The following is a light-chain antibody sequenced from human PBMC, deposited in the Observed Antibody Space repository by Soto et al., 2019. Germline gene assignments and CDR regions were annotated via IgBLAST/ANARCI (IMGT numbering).Light chain of an antibody. V-gene: IGKV3-15*01. CDR2: GAS. CDR3: QQYNNWPPLT. J-gene: IGKJ4*01. Sequence: EIVMTQSPATLSVSPGERATLSCRVSQSVSSNLAWYQQKPGQAPRLLIYGASTRATGIPARFSGSGSGTELTLTISSLQSEDFAVYYCQQYNNWPPLTFGGGTKVDIK. CDR1: QSVSSN.